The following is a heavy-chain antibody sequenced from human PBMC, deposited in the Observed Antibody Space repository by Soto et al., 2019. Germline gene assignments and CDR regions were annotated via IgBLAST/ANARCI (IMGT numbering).Heavy chain of an antibody. Sequence: PSETLSLTCTVSGASIKSRNYFWGWIRQPPGKGLEFVGSIHSSGSTNYNPSLKSRVTISVDTSKNQFSLKLSSVTAADTAVYYCARDPYDFWNINAFDIWGQGTMVTVSS. CDR3: ARDPYDFWNINAFDI. CDR2: IHSSGST. J-gene: IGHJ3*02. D-gene: IGHD3-3*01. CDR1: GASIKSRNYF. V-gene: IGHV4-39*07.